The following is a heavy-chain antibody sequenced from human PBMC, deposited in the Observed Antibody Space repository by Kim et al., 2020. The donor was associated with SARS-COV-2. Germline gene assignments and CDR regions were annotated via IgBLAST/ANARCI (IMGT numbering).Heavy chain of an antibody. J-gene: IGHJ4*02. CDR1: GGSISSGSYY. Sequence: SVTLSLTCTVSGGSISSGSYYWSWIRQPAGKGLEWIGRIYTSGSTNYNPSLKSRVTISVDTSKNQFSLKLSSVTAADTAVYYCAREGSGSYYDDYWGQGTLVTVSS. V-gene: IGHV4-61*02. CDR2: IYTSGST. D-gene: IGHD3-10*01. CDR3: AREGSGSYYDDY.